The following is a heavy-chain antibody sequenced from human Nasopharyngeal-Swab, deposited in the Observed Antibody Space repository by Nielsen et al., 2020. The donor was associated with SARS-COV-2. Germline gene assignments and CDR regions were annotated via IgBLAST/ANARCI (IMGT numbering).Heavy chain of an antibody. J-gene: IGHJ4*02. CDR1: GGSISTYNW. CDR3: ARTTTTTPFDS. D-gene: IGHD1-1*01. Sequence: SETLSLTCAVSGGSISTYNWWSWVRQAPGKGLEWIGEIHHGGTTYHNPSLTSRVTISVDTSKDQFSLKLNSVTAADTAMYFCARTTTTTPFDSWGQGTLVAVSS. V-gene: IGHV4-4*02. CDR2: IHHGGTT.